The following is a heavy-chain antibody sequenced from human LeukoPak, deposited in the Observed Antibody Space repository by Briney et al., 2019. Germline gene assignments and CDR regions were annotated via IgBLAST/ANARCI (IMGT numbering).Heavy chain of an antibody. J-gene: IGHJ4*02. V-gene: IGHV3-30*18. D-gene: IGHD5-24*01. CDR1: GFTFSSYG. CDR2: ISYDGSNK. CDR3: AKDRGRWLQLSPLFDY. Sequence: GRSLRLSCAASGFTFSSYGMHWVRQAPGKGLEWVAVISYDGSNKYYADSVKGRFTISRDNSKNTLCLQMNSLRAEDTAVYYCAKDRGRWLQLSPLFDYWGQGTLVTVSS.